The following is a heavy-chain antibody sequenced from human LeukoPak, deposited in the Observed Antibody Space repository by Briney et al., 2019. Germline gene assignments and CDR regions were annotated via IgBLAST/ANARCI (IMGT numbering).Heavy chain of an antibody. CDR3: AKGTSGWYPFDY. V-gene: IGHV3-23*01. J-gene: IGHJ4*02. CDR2: ISGSGGST. CDR1: GFTFSSYA. Sequence: GGSLRLSCAASGFTFSSYALTWVRQAPGKGLEWVSTISGSGGSTYYADSVKGRFTISRDNSKNTLYLQMNSLRAEDTAVYYCAKGTSGWYPFDYWGQGTLVTVSS. D-gene: IGHD6-19*01.